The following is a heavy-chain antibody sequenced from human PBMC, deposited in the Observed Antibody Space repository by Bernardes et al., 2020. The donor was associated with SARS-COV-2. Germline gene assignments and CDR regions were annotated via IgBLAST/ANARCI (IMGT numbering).Heavy chain of an antibody. CDR3: ARRSTQVARPFDY. V-gene: IGHV5-51*01. D-gene: IGHD3-10*01. CDR2: IYPGDSDT. CDR1: GYSLTRYW. Sequence: GACLKTSRNGSGYSLTRYWIGWVRPIPGKGLEWMGIIYPGDSDTRYSPSFQGQVTISADKSISTAYLQWSSLKASDTAMYYCARRSTQVARPFDYWGQGTLVTVSS. J-gene: IGHJ4*02.